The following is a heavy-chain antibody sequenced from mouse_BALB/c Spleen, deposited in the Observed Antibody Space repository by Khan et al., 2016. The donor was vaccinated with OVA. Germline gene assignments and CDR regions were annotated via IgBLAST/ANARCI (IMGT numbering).Heavy chain of an antibody. Sequence: QVQLQQSGAELAKPGASVKMSCKASGYTFINYWILWVKQRPGQGLEWIGYINPSTGYTEYTQYFKDKATLTADKSSSTAYMQLSSLTSEDSAVYYCARSGLRWDFDYWGQGTTLTVSS. CDR1: GYTFINYW. V-gene: IGHV1-7*01. J-gene: IGHJ2*01. CDR3: ARSGLRWDFDY. CDR2: INPSTGYT. D-gene: IGHD1-3*01.